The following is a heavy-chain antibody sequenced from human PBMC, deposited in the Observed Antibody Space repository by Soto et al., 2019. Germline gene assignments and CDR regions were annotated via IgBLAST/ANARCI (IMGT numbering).Heavy chain of an antibody. CDR3: EKEISNSVNSGPDH. Sequence: EVSLILSCSASGFTFDDYAMHWVRQAPGKGLEWVSLISWDGGSTYYADSVKGRFTISRDNSKNSLYLQMNSLRAEDTALYYCEKEISNSVNSGPDHRGQRTLGTGS. J-gene: IGHJ4*02. D-gene: IGHD3-22*01. V-gene: IGHV3-43D*04. CDR1: GFTFDDYA. CDR2: ISWDGGST.